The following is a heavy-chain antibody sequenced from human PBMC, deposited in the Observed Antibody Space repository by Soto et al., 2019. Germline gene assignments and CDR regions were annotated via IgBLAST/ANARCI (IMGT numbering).Heavy chain of an antibody. CDR2: IYYSGST. CDR3: ARVPDYYDSSGYYYGAVDY. J-gene: IGHJ4*02. D-gene: IGHD3-22*01. V-gene: IGHV4-59*01. CDR1: GGSISSYY. Sequence: PSETLSLTCTVSGGSISSYYWSWIRQPPGKGLEWIGYIYYSGSTNYNPSLKSRVTISVDTSKNQFSLKLSSVTAADTAVYYCARVPDYYDSSGYYYGAVDYWGQGTLVTVSS.